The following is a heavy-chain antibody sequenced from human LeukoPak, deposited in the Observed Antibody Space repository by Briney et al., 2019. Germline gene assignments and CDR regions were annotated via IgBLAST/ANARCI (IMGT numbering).Heavy chain of an antibody. D-gene: IGHD5-12*01. CDR3: ARDRSGYSGYDPSGY. J-gene: IGHJ4*02. V-gene: IGHV3-23*01. CDR2: ISGSGGST. CDR1: GFTFSSYA. Sequence: GGSLRLSCAASGFTFSSYAMSWVRQAPGKGLEWVSAISGSGGSTYYADSVKGRLTISRDNSKNTLYLQMNSLRAEDTAVYYCARDRSGYSGYDPSGYWGQGTLVTVSS.